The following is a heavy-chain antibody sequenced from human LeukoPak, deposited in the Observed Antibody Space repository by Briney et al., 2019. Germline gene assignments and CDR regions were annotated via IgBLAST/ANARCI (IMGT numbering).Heavy chain of an antibody. CDR2: INPSGGST. CDR1: GYTFTSYY. CDR3: ARDLRDYDFWSGYYPLGY. J-gene: IGHJ4*02. D-gene: IGHD3-3*01. V-gene: IGHV1-46*01. Sequence: ASVKVSCKASGYTFTSYYMHWVRQAPGQGLEWMGIINPSGGSTSYAQKFQGRVTMTRDMSTSTVYMELSSLRSEDTAVYYCARDLRDYDFWSGYYPLGYWGQGTLVTVSS.